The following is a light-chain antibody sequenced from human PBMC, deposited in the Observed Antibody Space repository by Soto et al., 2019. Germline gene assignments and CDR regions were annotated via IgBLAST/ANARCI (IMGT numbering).Light chain of an antibody. CDR2: LNSDGSH. J-gene: IGLJ3*02. V-gene: IGLV4-69*01. CDR3: QTWATGIRV. CDR1: SGHSNYA. Sequence: QPVLTQSPSASASLGASVKLTCTLSSGHSNYAIAWHQQQPEKGPRYLMNLNSDGSHTKGDGIPDRFSGSSSGAERYLTISSLQSEDEADYYCQTWATGIRVFGGGTKVIVL.